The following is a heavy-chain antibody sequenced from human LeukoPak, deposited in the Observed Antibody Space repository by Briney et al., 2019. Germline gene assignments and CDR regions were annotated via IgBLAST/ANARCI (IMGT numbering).Heavy chain of an antibody. CDR2: ISSNGGST. J-gene: IGHJ5*02. V-gene: IGHV3-64*01. Sequence: PGGSLRLSCAASGSTFSSYTMYWVRQAPGKGLEYVSAISSNGGSTYYANSVKGRFTISRDNSKNTLHLQMGSLRAEDTAVYYCARDLNSNNSNPGWFDPWGQGTLVTVSS. D-gene: IGHD4-11*01. CDR1: GSTFSSYT. CDR3: ARDLNSNNSNPGWFDP.